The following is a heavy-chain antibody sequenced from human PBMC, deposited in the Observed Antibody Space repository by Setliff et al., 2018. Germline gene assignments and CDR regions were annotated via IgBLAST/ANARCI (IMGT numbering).Heavy chain of an antibody. Sequence: PSETLSLTCTVSGGSISSSSYYWGWIRQPPGKGLEWIGSIYYSGSTSYNPSLKSRVTISVDTSKNQFSLNLSSVTAADTAVYYCALNPSWFGELFAWFDPWGQGTLVTVSS. CDR1: GGSISSSSYY. CDR2: IYYSGST. CDR3: ALNPSWFGELFAWFDP. D-gene: IGHD3-10*01. V-gene: IGHV4-39*01. J-gene: IGHJ5*02.